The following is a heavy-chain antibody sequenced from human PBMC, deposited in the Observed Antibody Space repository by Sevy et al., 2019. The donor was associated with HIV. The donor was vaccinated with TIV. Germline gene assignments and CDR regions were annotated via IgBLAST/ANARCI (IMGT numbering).Heavy chain of an antibody. J-gene: IGHJ4*02. Sequence: SETLSLTCTVSGGSISSSSYYWGWIRQPPGKGLEWSGSIEYSGRTFYNPSLRSRITMSVDMSMNQFSLKVSSVTAADTAVYYGARLAYGDYAGMFDYWGQGTLVTVSS. V-gene: IGHV4-39*01. CDR3: ARLAYGDYAGMFDY. CDR1: GGSISSSSYY. CDR2: IEYSGRT. D-gene: IGHD4-17*01.